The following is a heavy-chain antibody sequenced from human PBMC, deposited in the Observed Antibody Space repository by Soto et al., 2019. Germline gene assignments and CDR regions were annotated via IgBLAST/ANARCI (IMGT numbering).Heavy chain of an antibody. D-gene: IGHD6-13*01. Sequence: GGSLRLSCAASGFTFSSYALSGCRRPPGRGREWVSAISGSGGSTYYADSVKGRFTISRDNSKSTLYLQMNSLRAEDTAVYYCAKGGGDRYSSRRWGYYFDYWGQGTLVTVSS. J-gene: IGHJ4*02. CDR2: ISGSGGST. CDR1: GFTFSSYA. CDR3: AKGGGDRYSSRRWGYYFDY. V-gene: IGHV3-23*01.